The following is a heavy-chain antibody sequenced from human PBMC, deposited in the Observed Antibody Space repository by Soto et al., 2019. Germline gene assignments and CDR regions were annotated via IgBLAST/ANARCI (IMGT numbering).Heavy chain of an antibody. CDR2: ISGSGGTT. Sequence: EVQLLESGGGLVQPGGSLRLSCAASGFTFSSYAMSWVRQAPGKGLEWVSLISGSGGTTLYADSVKGRFTISRDNSKKALFLKMTGLRAEAAAVYYWGGDLRSCGGGSSNTESHYGGR. D-gene: IGHD2-21*01. J-gene: IGHJ2*01. CDR1: GFTFSSYA. CDR3: GGDLRSCGGGSSNTESHY. V-gene: IGHV3-23*01.